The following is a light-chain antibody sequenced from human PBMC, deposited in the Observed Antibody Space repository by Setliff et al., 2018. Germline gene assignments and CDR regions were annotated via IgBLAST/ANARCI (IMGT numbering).Light chain of an antibody. V-gene: IGLV2-14*01. Sequence: QSALTQPPSASGSPGQSVTISCTGTSGDVFGYNYVSWYQQHPGKAPKLVIYEVTNRPSGISNRFSGSKSGNSASLIISGLQAEDEADYYCSAYTSSSTYVFGTGTKVTVL. CDR3: SAYTSSSTYV. CDR1: SGDVFGYNY. CDR2: EVT. J-gene: IGLJ1*01.